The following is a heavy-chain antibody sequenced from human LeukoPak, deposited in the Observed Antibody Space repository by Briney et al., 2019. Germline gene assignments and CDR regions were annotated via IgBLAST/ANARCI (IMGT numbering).Heavy chain of an antibody. J-gene: IGHJ3*02. CDR3: ARDDRQWEPDDAFDI. V-gene: IGHV1-69*04. CDR2: IIPILGIA. CDR1: GGTFSSYT. D-gene: IGHD1-26*01. Sequence: SVKVSCKASGGTFSSYTISWVRQAPGHGLEWMGRIIPILGIANYAQKFQGRVTITADKSTSTAYMELSSLRSEDTAVYYCARDDRQWEPDDAFDIWGQGTMVTVSS.